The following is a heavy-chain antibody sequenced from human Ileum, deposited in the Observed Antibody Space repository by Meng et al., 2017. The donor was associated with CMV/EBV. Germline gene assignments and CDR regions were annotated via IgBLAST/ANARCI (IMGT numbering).Heavy chain of an antibody. J-gene: IGHJ6*02. D-gene: IGHD3-16*01. V-gene: IGHV3-30*02. CDR2: IRFDGGNK. CDR1: GFTFNNYG. Sequence: GGSLRLSCAVPGFTFNNYGMHWVRQAPGKGLEWVAFIRFDGGNKYYATSVGGRFIISRDNFKNTLYLQMNSLGAEDTAVYYCAKDQLWVTGYYNGMDVWGQGTTVTVSS. CDR3: AKDQLWVTGYYNGMDV.